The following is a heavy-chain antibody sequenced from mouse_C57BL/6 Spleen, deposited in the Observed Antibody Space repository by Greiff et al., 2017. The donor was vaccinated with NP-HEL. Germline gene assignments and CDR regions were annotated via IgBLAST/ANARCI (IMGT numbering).Heavy chain of an antibody. V-gene: IGHV1-80*01. CDR1: GYAFSSYW. J-gene: IGHJ2*01. D-gene: IGHD1-1*01. CDR3: ARAPLYGSFDY. CDR2: IYPGDGDT. Sequence: QVQLKQSGAELVKPGASVKISCKASGYAFSSYWMNWVKQRPGKGLEWIGQIYPGDGDTNYNGKFKGKATLTADKSSSTAYMQLSSLTSEDSAVYFCARAPLYGSFDYWGQGTTLTVSS.